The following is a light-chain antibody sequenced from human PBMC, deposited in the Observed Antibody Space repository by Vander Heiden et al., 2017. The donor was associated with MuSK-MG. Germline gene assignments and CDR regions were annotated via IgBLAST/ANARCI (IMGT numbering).Light chain of an antibody. CDR2: AAS. CDR1: QGISSY. J-gene: IGKJ2*01. CDR3: QQLNSSPHT. V-gene: IGKV1-9*01. Sequence: DIQLTQSPSFLSASVGDRVTITCRASQGISSYLAWYQQKPGKAPKLLIYAASTLQSGVPSRFSGSGSGTEFTLTISSLQPEDFATYYCQQLNSSPHTFGQGTKVEIK.